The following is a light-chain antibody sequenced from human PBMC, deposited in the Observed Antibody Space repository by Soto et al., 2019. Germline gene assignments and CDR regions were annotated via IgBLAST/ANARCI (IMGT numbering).Light chain of an antibody. J-gene: IGLJ2*01. CDR3: NSYTSSSTLV. V-gene: IGLV2-14*03. Sequence: QSALTQPASVSGSPGQSITTSCTGTSSDVGGYNFVSWYQQHPGKAPKLMLYNVYNRPSGISHRFSGSRSGNTASLTISGLQAEDEAYYYCNSYTSSSTLVFGGGTKVTVL. CDR1: SSDVGGYNF. CDR2: NVY.